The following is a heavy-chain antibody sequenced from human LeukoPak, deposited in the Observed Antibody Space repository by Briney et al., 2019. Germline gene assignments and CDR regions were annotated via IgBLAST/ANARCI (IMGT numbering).Heavy chain of an antibody. V-gene: IGHV4-38-2*02. CDR3: ARKDWAAAGMYYFDY. Sequence: SETLSLTCTVSGYSISSGYYWGWIRQPPGKGLEWIGSIYHSGSTYYNPSLKSRVTISVDTSKNQFSLKLSSVTAADTAVYYCARKDWAAAGMYYFDYWGQGTLVTVSS. CDR1: GYSISSGYY. D-gene: IGHD6-13*01. J-gene: IGHJ4*02. CDR2: IYHSGST.